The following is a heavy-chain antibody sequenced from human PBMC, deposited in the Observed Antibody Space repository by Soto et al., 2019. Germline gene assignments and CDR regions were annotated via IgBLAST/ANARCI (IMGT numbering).Heavy chain of an antibody. CDR3: ARAFGDRSGYSPLGYYYGMDV. CDR2: IYSGGST. V-gene: IGHV3-53*01. CDR1: GFTVSSNY. D-gene: IGHD3-22*01. Sequence: PGGSLRLSCAASGFTVSSNYMSWVRQAPGKGLEWVSVIYSGGSTYYADSVKGRFTISRDNSKNTLYLQMNSLRAEDTAVYYCARAFGDRSGYSPLGYYYGMDVWGQGTTVTGSS. J-gene: IGHJ6*01.